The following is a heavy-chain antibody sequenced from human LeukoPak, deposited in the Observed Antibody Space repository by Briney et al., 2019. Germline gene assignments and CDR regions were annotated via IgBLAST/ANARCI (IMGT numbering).Heavy chain of an antibody. CDR1: GYRFTTYW. Sequence: GESLKISCKGSGYRFTTYWIGWVHQMPGKGLEWMGIIYPTDSDTIYSPSFQGHVTISADRSLNTAYLQWSSLKASDTAMYYCARQGFSGNYQGDAFDIWGQGTMVTVYS. D-gene: IGHD1-26*01. CDR2: IYPTDSDT. V-gene: IGHV5-51*07. CDR3: ARQGFSGNYQGDAFDI. J-gene: IGHJ3*02.